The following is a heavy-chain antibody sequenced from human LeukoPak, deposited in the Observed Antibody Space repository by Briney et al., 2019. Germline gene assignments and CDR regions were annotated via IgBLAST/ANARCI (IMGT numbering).Heavy chain of an antibody. CDR2: INPNSGGT. CDR3: ARAARGSYPLDY. CDR1: GYTLTGYY. J-gene: IGHJ4*02. Sequence: ASVKVSCKASGYTLTGYYMHWVRQAPGQGLEWMGWINPNSGGTNYAQKFQGRVTMTRDTSISTAYMELSRLRSDDTAVYYCARAARGSYPLDYWGQGTLVTVSS. V-gene: IGHV1-2*02. D-gene: IGHD1-26*01.